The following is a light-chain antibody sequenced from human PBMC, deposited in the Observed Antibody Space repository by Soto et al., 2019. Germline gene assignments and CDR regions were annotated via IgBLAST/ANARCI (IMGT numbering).Light chain of an antibody. CDR3: CSYVGSSSSWV. CDR1: RCDVGGYNY. V-gene: IGLV2-11*01. Sequence: QSVLTQPRSVSGSPGQSVTISCAGTRCDVGGYNYVSWYQHHPGKAPKLTIYDVDKRPSGVPDRFSGSKSGNTASLTISGLQAEDEADYYCCSYVGSSSSWVFGGGTKLTVL. CDR2: DVD. J-gene: IGLJ3*02.